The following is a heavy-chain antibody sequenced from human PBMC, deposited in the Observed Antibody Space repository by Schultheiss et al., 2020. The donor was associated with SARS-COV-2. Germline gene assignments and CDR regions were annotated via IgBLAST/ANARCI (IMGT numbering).Heavy chain of an antibody. V-gene: IGHV4-38-2*02. CDR1: GYSISSGYY. Sequence: SQTLSLTCTVSGYSISSGYYWGWIRQPPGKGLEWIGSIYHSGSTYYNPSLKSRVTISVDTSKNQFSLKLSSVTAADTAVYYCARGFVVVPAAIRNNWFDPWGQGTLVTVSS. CDR3: ARGFVVVPAAIRNNWFDP. J-gene: IGHJ5*02. D-gene: IGHD2-2*01. CDR2: IYHSGST.